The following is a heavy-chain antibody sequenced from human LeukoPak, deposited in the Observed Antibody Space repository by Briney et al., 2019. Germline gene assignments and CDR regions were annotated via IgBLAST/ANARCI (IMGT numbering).Heavy chain of an antibody. J-gene: IGHJ4*02. V-gene: IGHV3-23*01. CDR1: GFTLSNYG. Sequence: PGGSLRLSCAVSGFTLSNYGMSWVRQAPGKGLEWVAGISGSGGRTNYADSVKGRFTISRDNPKNTLYLQMNSLRVEDTAVYFCAKRGVVIRVILVGFHKEAYYFDSWGQGALVTVPS. CDR3: AKRGVVIRVILVGFHKEAYYFDS. D-gene: IGHD3-22*01. CDR2: ISGSGGRT.